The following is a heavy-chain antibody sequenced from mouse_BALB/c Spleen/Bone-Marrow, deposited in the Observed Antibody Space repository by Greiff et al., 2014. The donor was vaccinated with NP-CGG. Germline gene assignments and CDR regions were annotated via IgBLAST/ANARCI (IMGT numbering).Heavy chain of an antibody. CDR1: GFTFSSFG. CDR2: ISSGSSTI. D-gene: IGHD3-3*01. Sequence: EVMLVESGGGLVQPGGSRKLSCAASGFTFSSFGMHWVRQAPEKGLEWVAYISSGSSTIYYADTMKGRFTISRDNPKNTLFLQMXXXRSEDTAMYYCTRSGTLGAMDYWGQGTSVTVSS. V-gene: IGHV5-17*02. CDR3: TRSGTLGAMDY. J-gene: IGHJ4*01.